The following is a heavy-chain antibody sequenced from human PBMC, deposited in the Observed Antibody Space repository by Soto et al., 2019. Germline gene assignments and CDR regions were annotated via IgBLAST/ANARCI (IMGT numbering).Heavy chain of an antibody. CDR1: GGSISSGGYY. CDR3: AAIVVPAAMTKRAKGYYYYYYMDV. CDR2: IYYSGST. V-gene: IGHV4-31*03. J-gene: IGHJ6*03. D-gene: IGHD2-2*01. Sequence: SETLSLTCTVSGGSISSGGYYWSWIRQHPGKGLEWIGYIYYSGSTYYNPSLKSRVTISVDTSKNQFSLKLSSVTAADTAVYYCAAIVVPAAMTKRAKGYYYYYYMDVWGKGTTVTVSS.